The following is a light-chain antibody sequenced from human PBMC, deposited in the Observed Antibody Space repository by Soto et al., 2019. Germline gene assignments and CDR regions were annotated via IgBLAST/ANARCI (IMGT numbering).Light chain of an antibody. V-gene: IGKV3-11*01. CDR3: QQRSNWSYT. CDR2: DAS. Sequence: EIVLTQSPATLSLSPGERATLSCRASQSVYSYLAWYQQKPGQAPRLLIYDASNRATGIPARFSGSGSGTDFTLTISSLEPEDFAVYYCQQRSNWSYTFGHGTKLEIK. CDR1: QSVYSY. J-gene: IGKJ2*01.